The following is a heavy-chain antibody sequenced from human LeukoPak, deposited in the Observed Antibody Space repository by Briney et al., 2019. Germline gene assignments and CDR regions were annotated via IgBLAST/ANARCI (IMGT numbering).Heavy chain of an antibody. D-gene: IGHD3-22*01. Sequence: GGSLRLSCAVSGFTFSSYAMSWVRQAPGKGLEWVSAISGSGGSTYYADSVKGRFTISRDNSKNTLHLQMNSLRAEDTAVYYCADEGYYYDSSGYYHRCWGQGTLVTVSS. CDR1: GFTFSSYA. V-gene: IGHV3-23*01. CDR3: ADEGYYYDSSGYYHRC. J-gene: IGHJ4*02. CDR2: ISGSGGST.